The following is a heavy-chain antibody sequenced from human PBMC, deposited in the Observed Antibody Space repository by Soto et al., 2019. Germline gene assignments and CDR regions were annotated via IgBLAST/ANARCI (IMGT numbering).Heavy chain of an antibody. CDR3: ARDYVSSSSWYGWFDP. D-gene: IGHD6-13*01. J-gene: IGHJ5*02. V-gene: IGHV3-33*01. CDR2: IWYDGSNK. CDR1: GFTFSSYG. Sequence: QVQLVESGGGVVQPGRSLRLSCAASGFTFSSYGMHWVRQAPGKGLEWMAVIWYDGSNKYYADSVKGRFTISRDNSKNTLYLQMNSLRAEDTAVYYCARDYVSSSSWYGWFDPWGQGTLVTVSS.